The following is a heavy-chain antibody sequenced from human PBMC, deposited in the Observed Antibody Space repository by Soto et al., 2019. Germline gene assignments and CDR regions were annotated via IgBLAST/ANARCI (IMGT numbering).Heavy chain of an antibody. CDR2: IIPILGIA. D-gene: IGHD3-3*01. CDR1: GGTFSSYT. J-gene: IGHJ4*02. V-gene: IGHV1-69*02. CDR3: ASARFGVVPFDY. Sequence: SVKVSCKASGGTFSSYTISWVRQAPGQGLEWMGRIIPILGIANYAQKFQGRVTITADKSTSTAYMELSSLRSEDTAVYYCASARFGVVPFDYWGQGTLVTVSS.